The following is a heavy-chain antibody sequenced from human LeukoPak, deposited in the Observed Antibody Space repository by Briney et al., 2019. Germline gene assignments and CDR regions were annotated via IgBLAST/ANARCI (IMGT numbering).Heavy chain of an antibody. D-gene: IGHD2-2*01. J-gene: IGHJ5*02. V-gene: IGHV3-23*01. Sequence: GGSLRLSCAASGFTFSSYAMSWVRQAPGKGLEWVSAISGSGGSTYYADSVKGRFTISRDNAKNSLYLQMNSLRAEDTAVYYCAREKEGCSSTSCFSWFDPWGQGTLVTVSS. CDR1: GFTFSSYA. CDR3: AREKEGCSSTSCFSWFDP. CDR2: ISGSGGST.